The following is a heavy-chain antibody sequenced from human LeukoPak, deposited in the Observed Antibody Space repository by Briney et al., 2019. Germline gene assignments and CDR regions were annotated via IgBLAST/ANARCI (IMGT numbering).Heavy chain of an antibody. CDR2: FDPEDGET. D-gene: IGHD2-15*01. CDR1: GYTLTELS. J-gene: IGHJ5*02. CDR3: ALGGGLRGWFDP. V-gene: IGHV1-24*01. Sequence: ASVKVSCKVSGYTLTELSMHWVRQAPGKGLEWMGGFDPEDGETIYAQKSQGRVTMTEDTSTDTAYMEVSSLRSEDTAVYYCALGGGLRGWFDPWGQGTLVTVSS.